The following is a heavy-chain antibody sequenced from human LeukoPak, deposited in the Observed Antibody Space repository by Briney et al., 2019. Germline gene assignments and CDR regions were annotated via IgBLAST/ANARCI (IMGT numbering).Heavy chain of an antibody. CDR2: ISDSGSNT. V-gene: IGHV3-23*01. J-gene: IGHJ4*02. CDR3: AIYNRADY. CDR1: GFTFSNYA. D-gene: IGHD1-14*01. Sequence: GGSLRLCCAASGFTFSNYAISWGRQAPGKGLEWVSVISDSGSNTYYADSVKGRFPISRDNSKNTLYLQMNNLRAEDTAVYYCAIYNRADYWGQGTLVTVSS.